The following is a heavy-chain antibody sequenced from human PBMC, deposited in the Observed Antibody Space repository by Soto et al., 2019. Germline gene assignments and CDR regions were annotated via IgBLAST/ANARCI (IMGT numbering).Heavy chain of an antibody. J-gene: IGHJ6*02. CDR1: GGTFSSYA. CDR2: IIPIFGTA. Sequence: ASVKVSCKASGGTFSSYAISWVRQAPGQGLEWMGGIIPIFGTANYAQKFQGRVTITADESTSTAYMELSSLRSEDTAVYYCARGNNIVVVPAAIPLYYYYYGMDVWDQGTTVTVSS. V-gene: IGHV1-69*13. CDR3: ARGNNIVVVPAAIPLYYYYYGMDV. D-gene: IGHD2-2*02.